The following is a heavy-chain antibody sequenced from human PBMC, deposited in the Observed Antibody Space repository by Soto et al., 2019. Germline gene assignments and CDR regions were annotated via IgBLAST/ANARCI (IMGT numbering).Heavy chain of an antibody. CDR3: AKTTISEGGMDV. CDR2: ISYDGSNK. D-gene: IGHD3-3*01. V-gene: IGHV3-30*18. CDR1: GFTFSSYG. Sequence: GGSLRLSCAASGFTFSSYGMHWVRQAPGKGLEWVAVISYDGSNKYYADSVKGRFTISRDNSKNTLYLQMNSLRAEDTAVYYCAKTTISEGGMDVWGQGTTVTVSS. J-gene: IGHJ6*02.